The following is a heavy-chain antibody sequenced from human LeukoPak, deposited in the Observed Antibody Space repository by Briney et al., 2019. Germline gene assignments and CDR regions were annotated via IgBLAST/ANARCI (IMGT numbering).Heavy chain of an antibody. J-gene: IGHJ6*03. CDR1: GGTFSSYA. Sequence: SVKVSCKASGGTFSSYAISWVRQAPGQGLEWMGGIIPIFGTANYAQKFQGRVTITTDESTSTAYMELSSLRSEDTAVYYCALFTAAAAGTDYYYMDVWGKGTTATVSS. V-gene: IGHV1-69*05. CDR2: IIPIFGTA. D-gene: IGHD6-13*01. CDR3: ALFTAAAAGTDYYYMDV.